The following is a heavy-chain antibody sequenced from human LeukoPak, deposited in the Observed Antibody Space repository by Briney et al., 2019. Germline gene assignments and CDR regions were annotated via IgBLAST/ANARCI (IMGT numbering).Heavy chain of an antibody. D-gene: IGHD2-2*01. Sequence: GGSLRLSCVASGFTFEDYAMHWVRHAPGKGVEWVSLISGYGGTTYYADSVKGRFTISRDNSKNSLYLQMNSLRTEDTAWYYCAKAPGFCSTTSCPGDYWGQGILVTVSS. J-gene: IGHJ4*02. CDR3: AKAPGFCSTTSCPGDY. CDR2: ISGYGGTT. CDR1: GFTFEDYA. V-gene: IGHV3-43*02.